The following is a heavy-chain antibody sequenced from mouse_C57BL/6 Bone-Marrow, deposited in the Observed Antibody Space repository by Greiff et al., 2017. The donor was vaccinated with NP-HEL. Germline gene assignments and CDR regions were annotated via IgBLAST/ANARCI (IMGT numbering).Heavy chain of an antibody. Sequence: QVQLQQSGAELMKPGASVKLSCKATGYTFTGYRIEWVKQRPGHGLEWIGEILPGSGSTNYNEKFKGKATFTADTSSNTAYMQLSSLTTEDSAIYYCARGYYGYDGGSYYFDYWGQGTTLTVSS. CDR2: ILPGSGST. V-gene: IGHV1-9*01. CDR3: ARGYYGYDGGSYYFDY. CDR1: GYTFTGYR. J-gene: IGHJ2*01. D-gene: IGHD2-2*01.